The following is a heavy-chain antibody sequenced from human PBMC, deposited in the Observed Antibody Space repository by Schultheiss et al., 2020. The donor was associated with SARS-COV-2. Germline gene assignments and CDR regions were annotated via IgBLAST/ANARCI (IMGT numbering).Heavy chain of an antibody. V-gene: IGHV3-23*01. CDR3: ARAGYYYGSGSFHYYYMDV. CDR1: GFTFSSYA. CDR2: ISGSGGST. Sequence: GGSLRLSCAASGFTFSSYAMSWVRQAPGKGLEWVSAISGSGGSTYYADSVKGRFTISRDNSKNTLYLQMNSLRAEDTAVYYCARAGYYYGSGSFHYYYMDVWGKGTTVTVSS. D-gene: IGHD3-10*01. J-gene: IGHJ6*03.